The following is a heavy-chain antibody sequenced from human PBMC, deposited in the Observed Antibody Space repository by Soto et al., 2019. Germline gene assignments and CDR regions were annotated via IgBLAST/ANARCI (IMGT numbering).Heavy chain of an antibody. CDR1: GFTFSSYG. J-gene: IGHJ4*02. Sequence: GGSLRLSCAASGFTFSSYGMHWVRQAPGKGLEWVAVISYDGSNKYYADSVKGRFTISRDNSKNTLYLQMNSLRAEDTAVYYRPKARAYYYDSSALGDYWGQGTPVTVSS. V-gene: IGHV3-30*18. CDR3: PKARAYYYDSSALGDY. D-gene: IGHD3-22*01. CDR2: ISYDGSNK.